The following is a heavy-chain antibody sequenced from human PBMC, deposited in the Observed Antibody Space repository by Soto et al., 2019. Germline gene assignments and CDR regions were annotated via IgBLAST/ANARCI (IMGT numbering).Heavy chain of an antibody. Sequence: PSETLSLTXAVYGGSFSGYYWSWIRQPPGKGLEWIGEINHSGSTNYNPSLKSRVTISVDTSKNQFSLKLSSVTAADTAVYYCARSQGVEMATRGAFDIWGQGTMVTV. V-gene: IGHV4-34*01. CDR3: ARSQGVEMATRGAFDI. CDR1: GGSFSGYY. CDR2: INHSGST. D-gene: IGHD5-12*01. J-gene: IGHJ3*02.